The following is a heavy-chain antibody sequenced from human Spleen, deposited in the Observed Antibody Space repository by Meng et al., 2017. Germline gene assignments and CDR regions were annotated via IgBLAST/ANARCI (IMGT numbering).Heavy chain of an antibody. CDR1: GYTFPDYW. D-gene: IGHD2/OR15-2a*01. V-gene: IGHV1-2*06. CDR3: AASTGGTTDGWFDP. CDR2: INPKSGDT. J-gene: IGHJ5*02. Sequence: ASVKVSCKASGYTFPDYWLHWVRRAPGQGLEWMGRINPKSGDTHYAQRFQGRVTMTGDTSISTAYMELSGLRSDDTAVYYCAASTGGTTDGWFDPWGQGTLVTVSS.